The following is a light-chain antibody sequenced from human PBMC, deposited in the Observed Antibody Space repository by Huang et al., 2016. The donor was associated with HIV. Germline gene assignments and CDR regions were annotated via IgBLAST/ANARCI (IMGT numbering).Light chain of an antibody. CDR3: QQYNNYPWT. V-gene: IGKV1-5*01. CDR2: DAP. CDR1: QSVSTW. Sequence: DIQMTQSPSTLSASVGVRVTITCRASQSVSTWLAWYQRKPGKAPKLLIYDAPSLESEVPSRFSGSGSGTEFTLTISSLQPDDFATYYCQQYNNYPWTFGQGTKVEIK. J-gene: IGKJ1*01.